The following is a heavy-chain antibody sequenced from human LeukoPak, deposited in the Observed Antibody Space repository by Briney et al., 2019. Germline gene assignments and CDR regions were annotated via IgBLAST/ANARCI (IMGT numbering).Heavy chain of an antibody. Sequence: PGGSLRLSCAASGFTFSKYAMSWVRQAPGKGLEWVSAFSGSGGSTYYADSVKGRFTISRDNSKNTLYLQMNSLRAEDTAVYYCAKDVGYCSSTTCYKPFDYWGKGTLVTVSS. CDR1: GFTFSKYA. CDR2: FSGSGGST. V-gene: IGHV3-23*01. CDR3: AKDVGYCSSTTCYKPFDY. D-gene: IGHD2-2*02. J-gene: IGHJ4*02.